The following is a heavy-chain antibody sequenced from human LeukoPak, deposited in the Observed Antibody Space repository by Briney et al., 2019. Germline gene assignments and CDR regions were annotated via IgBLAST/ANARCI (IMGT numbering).Heavy chain of an antibody. V-gene: IGHV4-34*01. CDR3: AKDRSLDY. Sequence: SETLSLTCAVYGGSFSGYYWSWIRQPPGKGLEWIGEINHSGSTNYNPSLKSRVTISVDTSKNQFSLKLSSVTAADTAVYYCAKDRSLDYWGQGTLVTVSS. J-gene: IGHJ4*02. D-gene: IGHD6-19*01. CDR2: INHSGST. CDR1: GGSFSGYY.